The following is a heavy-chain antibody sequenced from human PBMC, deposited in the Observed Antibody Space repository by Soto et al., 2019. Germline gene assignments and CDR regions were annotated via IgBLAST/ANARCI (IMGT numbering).Heavy chain of an antibody. CDR1: GGSISSGGYS. D-gene: IGHD2-21*02. Sequence: QLQLQESGSGLVKPSQTLSLTCAVSGGSISSGGYSWSWIRQPPGKGLEWIGYIYHSGSTYYNPSLKRRVTISVDRSKNQFSLKLSSVTAADTAVYYCARVMGEYCGGDCSFDYWGQGTLVTVSS. CDR2: IYHSGST. CDR3: ARVMGEYCGGDCSFDY. J-gene: IGHJ4*02. V-gene: IGHV4-30-2*01.